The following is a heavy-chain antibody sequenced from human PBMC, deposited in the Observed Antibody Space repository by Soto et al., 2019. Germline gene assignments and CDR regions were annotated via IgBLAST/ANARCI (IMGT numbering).Heavy chain of an antibody. D-gene: IGHD2-21*02. V-gene: IGHV1-46*01. Sequence: ASVKVSCKASGYTFTRYYVHWVRQAPGQGLEWMGIINPSGGSTNYAQKLQGRVTMTTDTSTSTAYVELRSLRSDDTAVYYCARTAYCGGDCYSHDYWGQGTLVTVSS. J-gene: IGHJ4*02. CDR3: ARTAYCGGDCYSHDY. CDR1: GYTFTRYY. CDR2: INPSGGST.